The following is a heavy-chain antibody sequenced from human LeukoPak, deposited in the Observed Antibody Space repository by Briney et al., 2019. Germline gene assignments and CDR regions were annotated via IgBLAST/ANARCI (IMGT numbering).Heavy chain of an antibody. CDR3: ARADYDFWSGYYPNWFDP. D-gene: IGHD3-3*01. Sequence: TETLSLTCTVSGGSLRSYYWSWIRHPPGKGLEWIGYISYSGSTNYNPSLKSRVTISVDTSKTHFSLKLSSVTAADTAVYYCARADYDFWSGYYPNWFDPWGQGTLVTVSS. CDR1: GGSLRSYY. CDR2: ISYSGST. V-gene: IGHV4-59*01. J-gene: IGHJ5*02.